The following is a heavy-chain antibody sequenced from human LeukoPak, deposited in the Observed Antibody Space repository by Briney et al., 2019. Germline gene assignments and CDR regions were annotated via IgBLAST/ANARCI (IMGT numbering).Heavy chain of an antibody. Sequence: ASVKVSCKASGYAFTGYCIHWVRQAPGQGLEWMGWIHPNSGGTNYAQKFQGRVTMTRDTSITTASMELSSLKPDDTAVYYCARDSCGGGGCHYWYFDLWGCGTLVTVSP. J-gene: IGHJ2*01. CDR3: ARDSCGGGGCHYWYFDL. D-gene: IGHD6-19*01. CDR1: GYAFTGYC. CDR2: IHPNSGGT. V-gene: IGHV1-2*02.